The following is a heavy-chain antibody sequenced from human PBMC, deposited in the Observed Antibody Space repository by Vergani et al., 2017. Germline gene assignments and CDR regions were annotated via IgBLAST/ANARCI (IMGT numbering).Heavy chain of an antibody. D-gene: IGHD3-22*01. CDR3: ARHYYDSSGTDY. J-gene: IGHJ4*02. V-gene: IGHV3-21*01. Sequence: EVQLVESGGGLVKPGGSLRLSCAASGFTFSSYSMNWVRQAPGKGLEWVSSISSSSSYIYYAYSVKGRITISRDNAKNSLYLQMNSLRAEDTSVYYCARHYYDSSGTDYWGQGTLVTVSS. CDR1: GFTFSSYS. CDR2: ISSSSSYI.